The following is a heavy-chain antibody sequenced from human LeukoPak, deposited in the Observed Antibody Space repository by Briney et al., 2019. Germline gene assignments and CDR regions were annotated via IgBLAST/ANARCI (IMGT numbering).Heavy chain of an antibody. CDR2: MNPNSGNT. CDR3: ARVRMTTVTNYYYYYTDV. J-gene: IGHJ6*03. CDR1: GYTFTSYD. V-gene: IGHV1-8*01. Sequence: APVKVSCKASGYTFTSYDINWVRQATGQGLEWMGWMNPNSGNTGYAQKFQGRVTMTRNTSISTAYMELSSLRSEDTAVYYCARVRMTTVTNYYYYYTDVWGKGTTVTVSS. D-gene: IGHD4-17*01.